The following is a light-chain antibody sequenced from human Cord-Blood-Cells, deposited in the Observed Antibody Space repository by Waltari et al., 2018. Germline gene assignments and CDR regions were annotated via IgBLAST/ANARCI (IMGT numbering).Light chain of an antibody. CDR1: QSISSY. J-gene: IGKJ2*01. CDR2: AAA. CDR3: QQSYSTPYT. V-gene: IGKV1-39*01. Sequence: IQMTHSPPSLSASVGDRVTITCRASQSISSYLNWYQQKPGKAPKLLIYAAASLQSEVPSRFSCSGSGTDFTLTISSLRPEDVATYYCQQSYSTPYTFGQGTKLEIK.